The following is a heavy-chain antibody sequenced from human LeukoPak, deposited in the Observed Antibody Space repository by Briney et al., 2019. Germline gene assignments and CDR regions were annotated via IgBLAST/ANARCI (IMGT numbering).Heavy chain of an antibody. J-gene: IGHJ6*03. CDR3: ARVALLLRYFDWPYYSFMHV. Sequence: PGGSLRLSCAASGFTFSSYSMNWVRQAPGKGLEWVSSISSSSSYIYYADSVKGRFTISRDNAKNSLYLQMNSLRAEDTAVYYCARVALLLRYFDWPYYSFMHVWGKGTTVTVSS. CDR1: GFTFSSYS. CDR2: ISSSSSYI. V-gene: IGHV3-21*01. D-gene: IGHD3-9*01.